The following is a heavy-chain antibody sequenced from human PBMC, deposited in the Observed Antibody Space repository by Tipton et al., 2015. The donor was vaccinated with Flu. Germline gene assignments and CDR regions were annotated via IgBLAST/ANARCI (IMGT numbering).Heavy chain of an antibody. CDR3: ARDSMIVVVKAKGYYYYGMDV. CDR2: IIPIFGTA. V-gene: IGHV1-69*01. Sequence: QLVQSGAEVKKPGSSVKASCKASGGTFSSYAISWVRQAPGQGLEWMGGIIPIFGTANYAQKFQGRVTITADESTSTAYMELSSLRSEDTAVYYCARDSMIVVVKAKGYYYYGMDVWGQGTPVTVSS. CDR1: GGTFSSYA. J-gene: IGHJ6*02. D-gene: IGHD3-22*01.